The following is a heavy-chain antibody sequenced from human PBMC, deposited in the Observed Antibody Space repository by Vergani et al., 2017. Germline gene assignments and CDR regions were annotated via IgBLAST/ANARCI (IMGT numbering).Heavy chain of an antibody. D-gene: IGHD6-19*01. V-gene: IGHV3-23*04. Sequence: EVQLVESGGGLVQPGRSLRLSCAASGFTFDDYAMHWVRQAPGKGLEWVSGISGSGGSTYYADSVKGRFTISRDNSKNTLYLQMNSLRAEDTAVYYCASGHGAVAGTEGFDYWGQGTLVTVSS. CDR3: ASGHGAVAGTEGFDY. CDR1: GFTFDDYA. CDR2: ISGSGGST. J-gene: IGHJ4*02.